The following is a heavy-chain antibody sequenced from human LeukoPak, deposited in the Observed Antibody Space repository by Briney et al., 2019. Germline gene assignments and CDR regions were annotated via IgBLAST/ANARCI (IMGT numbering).Heavy chain of an antibody. Sequence: PGGSLRLSCAASGFSFSSYAMSWVRQAPGKGLEWVSGISGSGGSTYYADSVKGRFSTSRDNSKNTLYLQMNSLRAEDTAVYYCAKEGDYGGWYFDLWGRGTVVTVSS. J-gene: IGHJ2*01. V-gene: IGHV3-23*01. CDR3: AKEGDYGGWYFDL. D-gene: IGHD4-23*01. CDR2: ISGSGGST. CDR1: GFSFSSYA.